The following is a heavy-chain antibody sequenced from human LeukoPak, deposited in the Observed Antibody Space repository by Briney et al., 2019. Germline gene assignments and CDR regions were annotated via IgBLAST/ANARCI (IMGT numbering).Heavy chain of an antibody. V-gene: IGHV4-30-2*01. J-gene: IGHJ3*02. CDR2: IYHSGST. D-gene: IGHD3-10*01. CDR3: ARGTMVRGVADAFDI. Sequence: SETLSLTCAVSGGSISSGGYSWSWIRQPPGKGLEWIGYIYHSGSTYYNPSLKSRVTISVDGSKNQFSLKLSSVTAADTAVYYCARGTMVRGVADAFDIWGQGTMVTVSS. CDR1: GGSISSGGYS.